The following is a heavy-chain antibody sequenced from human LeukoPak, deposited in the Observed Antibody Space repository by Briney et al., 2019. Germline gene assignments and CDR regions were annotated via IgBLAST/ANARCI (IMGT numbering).Heavy chain of an antibody. J-gene: IGHJ4*02. D-gene: IGHD5-24*01. CDR2: ISYDGSNK. CDR1: GLTFSSYA. Sequence: GGSLRLSCAASGLTFSSYAMHWVRQAPGKGLEWVAVISYDGSNKYYADSVKGRFPISRDNSQNTLYLQMNSLRPEDTAVYYFAKVRGEMGTITFSPDYWGQGTLVTVSS. V-gene: IGHV3-30*14. CDR3: AKVRGEMGTITFSPDY.